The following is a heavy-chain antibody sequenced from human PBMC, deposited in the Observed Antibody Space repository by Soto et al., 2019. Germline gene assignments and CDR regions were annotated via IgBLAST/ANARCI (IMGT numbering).Heavy chain of an antibody. D-gene: IGHD6-6*01. V-gene: IGHV3-43*01. CDR2: ISWDGGST. J-gene: IGHJ4*02. CDR1: GFTFDDYT. Sequence: PGGSLRLSCAASGFTFDDYTMHWVRQAPGKGLEWVSLISWDGGSTYYADSVKGRFTISRDNSKNSLYLQMNSLRTEDTALYYWAKDMAYSSSDYYFDYWGQGTLVTVSS. CDR3: AKDMAYSSSDYYFDY.